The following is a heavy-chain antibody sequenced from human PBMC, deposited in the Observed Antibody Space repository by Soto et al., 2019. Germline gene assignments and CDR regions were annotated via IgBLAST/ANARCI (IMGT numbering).Heavy chain of an antibody. V-gene: IGHV3-23*01. Sequence: GGSTRVYWAASGFTFSSFAMSGVRQARGKALERGSNLSGSGGDTYYADSVNGRFANSRYKSKSTLDLQMDRLRVEDTAVYYCAERGGYYYFWKSYPPDY. CDR1: GFTFSSFA. CDR3: AERGGYYYFWKSYPPDY. D-gene: IGHD3-16*02. J-gene: IGHJ4*01. CDR2: LSGSGGDT.